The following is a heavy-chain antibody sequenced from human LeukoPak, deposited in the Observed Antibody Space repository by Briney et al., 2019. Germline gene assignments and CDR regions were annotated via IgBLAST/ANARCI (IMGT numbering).Heavy chain of an antibody. CDR3: ARVHRLLWFGELPTT. D-gene: IGHD3-10*01. CDR1: GGTFSSYA. J-gene: IGHJ5*02. CDR2: IIPTLGIA. V-gene: IGHV1-69*04. Sequence: SVKVSCKASGGTFSSYAISWVRQAPGQGLEWMGRIIPTLGIANYAQKFQGRVTITADKSTSTAYMELSSLRSEDTAVYYCARVHRLLWFGELPTTWGQGTLVTVSS.